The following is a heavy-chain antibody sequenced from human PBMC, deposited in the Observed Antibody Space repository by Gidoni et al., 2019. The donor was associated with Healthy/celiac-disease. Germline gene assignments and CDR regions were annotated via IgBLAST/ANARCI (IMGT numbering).Heavy chain of an antibody. V-gene: IGHV3-30-3*01. J-gene: IGHJ6*02. D-gene: IGHD3-22*01. CDR3: ARDPGYYDSSGYYYDTNNYYYYYGMDV. CDR2: ISYDGSNK. Sequence: QVQLVESGGGVVQPGRSLRLSCAASGFTFSSYAMHWVRQAPGKGLEWVAVISYDGSNKYYADSVKGRFTISRDNSKNTLYLQMNSLRAEDTAVYYCARDPGYYDSSGYYYDTNNYYYYYGMDVWGQGTTVTVSS. CDR1: GFTFSSYA.